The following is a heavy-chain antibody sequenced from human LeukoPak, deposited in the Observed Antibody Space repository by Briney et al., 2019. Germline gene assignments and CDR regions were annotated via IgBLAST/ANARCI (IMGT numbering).Heavy chain of an antibody. CDR3: AGTSGSYASYYYYYMDV. CDR2: ISSSGSTI. D-gene: IGHD1-26*01. CDR1: GFTFSSYE. J-gene: IGHJ6*03. V-gene: IGHV3-48*03. Sequence: GGSLRLSCAASGFTFSSYEMNWVRQAPGKGLEWVSYISSSGSTIYYADSVKGRFTISRDNAKNSLYLQMNSLRAEDTAVYYCAGTSGSYASYYYYYMDVWGKGTTVTVSS.